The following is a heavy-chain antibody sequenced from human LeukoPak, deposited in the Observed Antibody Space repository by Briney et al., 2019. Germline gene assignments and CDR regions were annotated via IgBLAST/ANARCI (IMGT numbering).Heavy chain of an antibody. D-gene: IGHD7-27*01. CDR2: IIPIFGTA. V-gene: IGHV1-69*05. CDR3: ARGDGDVYFDY. Sequence: SVKVSCKASGYTFTSYYMHWVRQAPGQGLEWMGGIIPIFGTANYAQKFQGRVTITTDESTSTAYMELSSLRSEDTAVYYCARGDGDVYFDYWGQGTLVTVSS. CDR1: GYTFTSYY. J-gene: IGHJ4*02.